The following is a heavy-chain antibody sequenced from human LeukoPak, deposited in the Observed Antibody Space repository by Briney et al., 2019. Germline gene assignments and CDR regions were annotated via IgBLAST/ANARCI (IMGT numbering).Heavy chain of an antibody. D-gene: IGHD3-22*01. V-gene: IGHV3-7*01. CDR1: GFTFSSFW. J-gene: IGHJ4*02. Sequence: PGGSLRLSCAASGFTFSSFWMSWVRQAPGKGLEWVANIKQDGSEKYYVDSVKGRFTISRDNAKNSLFLQMNSLRAEDTAVYYCAGAYYDSSGFYWGQGTLVTVSS. CDR3: AGAYYDSSGFY. CDR2: IKQDGSEK.